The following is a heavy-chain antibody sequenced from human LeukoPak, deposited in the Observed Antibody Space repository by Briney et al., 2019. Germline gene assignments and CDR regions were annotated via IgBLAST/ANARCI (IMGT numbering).Heavy chain of an antibody. Sequence: TSETLSLTCAVSRYSINSVSSSFFWGWIRQPPGKGLEWIGSINRSGVTYYSPSLKSRVAISVDTSTNHFSLSLNSVTAADTAVYYCTRVSVAGAFVDWGQGTVVTVSS. J-gene: IGHJ4*02. CDR3: TRVSVAGAFVD. CDR2: INRSGVT. D-gene: IGHD6-19*01. CDR1: RYSINSVSSSFF. V-gene: IGHV4-38-2*01.